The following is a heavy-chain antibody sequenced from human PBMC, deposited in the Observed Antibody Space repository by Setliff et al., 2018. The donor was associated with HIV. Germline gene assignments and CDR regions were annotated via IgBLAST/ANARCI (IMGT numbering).Heavy chain of an antibody. J-gene: IGHJ6*02. D-gene: IGHD4-4*01. V-gene: IGHV3-11*04. CDR3: ARDDSNYRQHGMDV. Sequence: PGGSLRLSCAASGFIFSDYYMSWIRQAPGKGLEWVSYISSSGSTIYYADSVKGRFTISRDNAKNSLYLQMNSLRAEDTAVYYCARDDSNYRQHGMDVWGQGTTVTVSS. CDR2: ISSSGSTI. CDR1: GFIFSDYY.